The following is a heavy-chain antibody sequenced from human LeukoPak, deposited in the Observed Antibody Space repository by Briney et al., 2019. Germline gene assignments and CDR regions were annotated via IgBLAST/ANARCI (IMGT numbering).Heavy chain of an antibody. CDR1: GFTFSSYA. J-gene: IGHJ4*02. Sequence: PGGSLRLSCAASGFTFSSYAMSWVRQAPGKRLEWVSAISGSGGSTYYADSVKGRFTISRDNSKNTLYLQMNSLRAEDTAVYYCAKDHSRSGYYPYWGQGTLVTVSS. CDR3: AKDHSRSGYYPY. D-gene: IGHD3-3*01. CDR2: ISGSGGST. V-gene: IGHV3-23*01.